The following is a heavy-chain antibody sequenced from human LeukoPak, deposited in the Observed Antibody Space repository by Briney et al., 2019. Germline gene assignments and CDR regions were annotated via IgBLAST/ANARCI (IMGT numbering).Heavy chain of an antibody. Sequence: PGGSLRLSCAASGFTFDDYAMHWVRQAPGKGLEWVSLISGDGGSTYYADSVKGRFTISRDNSKNSLYLQMNSLRTEDTALYYCAKVGYNSFCYYYYYMDVWGKGTTVTVSS. J-gene: IGHJ6*03. CDR2: ISGDGGST. CDR1: GFTFDDYA. CDR3: AKVGYNSFCYYYYYMDV. D-gene: IGHD5-24*01. V-gene: IGHV3-43*02.